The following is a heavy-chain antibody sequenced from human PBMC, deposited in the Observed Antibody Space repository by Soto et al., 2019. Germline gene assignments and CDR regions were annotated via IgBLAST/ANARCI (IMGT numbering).Heavy chain of an antibody. CDR1: GYSFTSYW. V-gene: IGHV5-10-1*01. CDR2: IDPSDSYT. J-gene: IGHJ6*02. CDR3: ARLPDYYYGMDV. Sequence: GESLKISCKGSGYSFTSYWISWVRQMPGKGLEWMGRIDPSDSYTNYSPSLQGHVTISADKSISTAYLQWGSLKASDTAMYYWARLPDYYYGMDVWGQGTTVTVSS.